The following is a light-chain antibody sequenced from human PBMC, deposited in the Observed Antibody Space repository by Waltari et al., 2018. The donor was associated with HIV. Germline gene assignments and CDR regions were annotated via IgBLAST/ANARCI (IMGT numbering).Light chain of an antibody. CDR3: SSYGDSLRVL. V-gene: IGLV2-8*01. J-gene: IGLJ3*02. CDR2: EVT. CDR1: SSDIGAYVF. Sequence: QSALTQPPSASGSLGHSVTISCTGSSSDIGAYVFVSGFQQHPQSPPKHLLYEVTRRPSTISDRFSGSRSGNTAFLTVAGLQPDDEATYFCSSYGDSLRVLFGGGTNVTVL.